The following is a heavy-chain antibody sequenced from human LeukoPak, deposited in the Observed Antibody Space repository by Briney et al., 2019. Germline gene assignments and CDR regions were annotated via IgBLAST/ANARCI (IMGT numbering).Heavy chain of an antibody. CDR1: GRSINTYY. J-gene: IGHJ4*02. Sequence: SETLSLPCSVSGRSINTYYWTWIRQPPGKGLEWLGYIYYSGSTNYNPSLKSRVTILVDTSKNQFSLKLSSVTAADTAVYYCARLLHPQSTSWFIDYWGQGALVTVSS. V-gene: IGHV4-59*01. D-gene: IGHD6-13*01. CDR3: ARLLHPQSTSWFIDY. CDR2: IYYSGST.